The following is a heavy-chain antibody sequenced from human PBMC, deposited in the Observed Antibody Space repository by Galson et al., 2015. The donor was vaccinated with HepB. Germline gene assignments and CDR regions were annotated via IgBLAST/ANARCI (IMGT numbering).Heavy chain of an antibody. D-gene: IGHD3-16*02. CDR1: GFTFNNYK. CDR3: GRSRGARGYHYDY. J-gene: IGHJ4*02. V-gene: IGHV3-74*03. CDR2: IDSDERGT. Sequence: SLRLSCAATSGFTFNNYKIHWVRHVPGKGLVWVAYIDSDERGTKYADSVKGRFTISRDNARNTVFPQMNSLRVEDTAVYFCGRSRGARGYHYDYWGQGTLVAVSS.